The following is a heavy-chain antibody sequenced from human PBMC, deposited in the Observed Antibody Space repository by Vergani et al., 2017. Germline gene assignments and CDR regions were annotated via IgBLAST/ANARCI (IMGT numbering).Heavy chain of an antibody. CDR2: IYWNDDK. J-gene: IGHJ2*01. V-gene: IGHV2-5*01. Sequence: QITLKESGPTLVKPTQTLTLTCTFSGFSLSTSGVGVGWIRQPPGKALEWLALIYWNDDKRYSPSLKSRLTITKDTSKNQVVLTMTNMDPVDTATYYCARRLDYYDSSGYCHDLQNQWYFDVWGRGTLVTVSS. D-gene: IGHD3-22*01. CDR3: ARRLDYYDSSGYCHDLQNQWYFDV. CDR1: GFSLSTSGVG.